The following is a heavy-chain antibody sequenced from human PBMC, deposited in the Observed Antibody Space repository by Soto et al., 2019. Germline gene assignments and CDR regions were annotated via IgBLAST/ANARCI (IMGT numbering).Heavy chain of an antibody. CDR3: ARPQTSHSSGLSRWFDP. V-gene: IGHV4-39*01. J-gene: IGHJ5*02. CDR1: CGSLSSSSYY. Sequence: SETLSLTCTVSCGSLSSSSYYWGWIRQPPGKGLEWIGSIYYSGSTYYNPSLKSRVTISVDTSKNQFSLKLSSVTAADTAVYYCARPQTSHSSGLSRWFDPWGQGTLVTVSS. D-gene: IGHD3-22*01. CDR2: IYYSGST.